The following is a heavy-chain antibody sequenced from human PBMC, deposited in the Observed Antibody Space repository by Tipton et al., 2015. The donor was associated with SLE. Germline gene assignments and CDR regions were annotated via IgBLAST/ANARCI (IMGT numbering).Heavy chain of an antibody. CDR2: IYYSGST. CDR3: ARHTSLQSYWYLDL. D-gene: IGHD4-11*01. J-gene: IGHJ2*01. Sequence: TLSLTCTVSGGSISSQYWSWIRQPPGKGLELIGYIYYSGSTKYYNPSLKSRVTISIDTSKNQFSLRVSSVTAADTAVYYCARHTSLQSYWYLDLWGRGTLVTVSS. CDR1: GGSISSQY. V-gene: IGHV4-59*11.